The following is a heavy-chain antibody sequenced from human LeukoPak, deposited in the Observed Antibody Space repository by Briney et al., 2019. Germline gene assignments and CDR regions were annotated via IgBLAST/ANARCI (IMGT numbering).Heavy chain of an antibody. CDR3: ARASEPYYDFWSGYWIPHYAFDI. J-gene: IGHJ3*02. V-gene: IGHV4-59*08. CDR2: FYYSGST. Sequence: SETLSLTCTVSGGSVSDYYWNWIRQPPGKGLEWIGYFYYSGSTNSNPSLKSRVTISVDTSKNQFSLKLSSVTAADTAVYYCARASEPYYDFWSGYWIPHYAFDIWGQGTMVTVSS. CDR1: GGSVSDYY. D-gene: IGHD3-3*01.